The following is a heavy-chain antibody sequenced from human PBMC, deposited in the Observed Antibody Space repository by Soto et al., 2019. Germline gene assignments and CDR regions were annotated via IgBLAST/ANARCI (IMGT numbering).Heavy chain of an antibody. CDR1: GFTVSSSF. CDR3: ARDFVVPAAMRTYYYYYGMDV. V-gene: IGHV3-66*01. D-gene: IGHD2-2*01. CDR2: IYSGGST. J-gene: IGHJ6*02. Sequence: GGSLRLSCAASGFTVSSSFMSWVRQAPGKGLEWVSVIYSGGSTYYADSVKGRFTISRDNSKNTQYLQMNSLRAEDTAVYYCARDFVVPAAMRTYYYYYGMDVWGQGTTVTVSS.